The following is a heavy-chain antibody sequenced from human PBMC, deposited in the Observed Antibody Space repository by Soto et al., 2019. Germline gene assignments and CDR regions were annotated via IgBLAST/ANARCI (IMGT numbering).Heavy chain of an antibody. J-gene: IGHJ6*02. V-gene: IGHV3-33*01. CDR2: IWYDGSNK. CDR1: GFTFSSYG. CDR3: ARGDEYYDFWSGYSPLYGMDV. Sequence: QVQLVESGGGVVQPGRSLRLSCVASGFTFSSYGMHWVRQAPGKGLEWVAVIWYDGSNKYYADSVKGRFTISRDNSKNTLYLQMNSLRAEDTAVYYCARGDEYYDFWSGYSPLYGMDVWGQGTTVTVSS. D-gene: IGHD3-3*01.